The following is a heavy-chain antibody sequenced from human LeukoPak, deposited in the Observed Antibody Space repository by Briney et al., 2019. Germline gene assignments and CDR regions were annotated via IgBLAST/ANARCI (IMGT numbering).Heavy chain of an antibody. J-gene: IGHJ3*02. CDR2: VYSGGST. CDR1: GFTVSNNY. CDR3: ARDLPPNTLTTGHDAFDI. Sequence: GGSLRLSCAASGFTVSNNYMSWVRQAPGKGLEWVSSVYSGGSTYYADSVKSRFTIYRDNSKNTLYLQMNSLRAEDTAVYYCARDLPPNTLTTGHDAFDIWGPGRMVTVSS. V-gene: IGHV3-66*01. D-gene: IGHD4-11*01.